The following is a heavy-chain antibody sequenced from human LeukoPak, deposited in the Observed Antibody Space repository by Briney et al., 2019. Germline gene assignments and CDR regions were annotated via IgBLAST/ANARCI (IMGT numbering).Heavy chain of an antibody. CDR2: IYSGGST. Sequence: GGSLRLSCAASGFTVSSNYMSWVRQAPGKGLEWVSVIYSGGSTYYADSVKGRFTISRDNSKNTLYLQMNSLRAEDTAVYYCAKCGGGRLQLLDYWGQGTLVTVSS. D-gene: IGHD5-24*01. V-gene: IGHV3-53*01. CDR1: GFTVSSNY. J-gene: IGHJ4*02. CDR3: AKCGGGRLQLLDY.